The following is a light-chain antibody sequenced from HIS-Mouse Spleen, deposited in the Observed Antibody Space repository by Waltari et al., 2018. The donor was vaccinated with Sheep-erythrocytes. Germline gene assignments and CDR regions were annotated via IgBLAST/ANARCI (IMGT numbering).Light chain of an antibody. Sequence: QSALTQPPSAFGSPGQSVTISCTGTSSDVGGYNYVSWYQQHPGKAPNLMIYEVKKRPSGVPVRYSGSTSGSTASMTVSGLQAEDEADYYCSSYAGSDNWVFGGGTKLTVL. CDR3: SSYAGSDNWV. V-gene: IGLV2-8*01. J-gene: IGLJ3*02. CDR2: EVK. CDR1: SSDVGGYNY.